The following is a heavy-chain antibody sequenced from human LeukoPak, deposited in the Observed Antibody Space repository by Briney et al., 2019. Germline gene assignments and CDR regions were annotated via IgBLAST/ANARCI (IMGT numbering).Heavy chain of an antibody. V-gene: IGHV4-61*02. D-gene: IGHD3-10*01. CDR2: IYTSGST. J-gene: IGHJ2*01. CDR3: ARDLTGELWFGEKDWYFDL. CDR1: GGSISSGSYY. Sequence: PSETLSLTCTVSGGSISSGSYYWSWIRQPAGKGLEWIGRIYTSGSTNYNPSLKSRVTISVDTSKNQFSLKLSSVTAADTAVYYCARDLTGELWFGEKDWYFDLWGRGTLVTVSS.